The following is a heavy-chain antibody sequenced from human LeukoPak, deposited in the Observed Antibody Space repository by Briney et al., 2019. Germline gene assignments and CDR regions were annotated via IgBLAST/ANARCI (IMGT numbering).Heavy chain of an antibody. CDR3: ARDRGPELDVELDY. CDR2: ISYDGSNK. J-gene: IGHJ4*02. V-gene: IGHV3-30-3*01. D-gene: IGHD1-1*01. CDR1: GFTFDDYA. Sequence: GRSLRLSCAASGFTFDDYAMHWVRQAPGKGLEWVAVISYDGSNKYYADSVKGRFTISRDNSKNTLYLQMNSLRAEDTAVYYCARDRGPELDVELDYWGQGTLVTVSS.